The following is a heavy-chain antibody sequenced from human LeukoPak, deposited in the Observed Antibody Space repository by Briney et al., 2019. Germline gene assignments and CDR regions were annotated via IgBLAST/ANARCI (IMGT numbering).Heavy chain of an antibody. Sequence: GASVKVSCKASGHTFTDDYMHWVRQAPGQGLEFMGWINPDTGFTNYAQKFQGRVTMTRETSITTAYMEIKSLTSDGAAVYYCVPTSEANTSNWNFWGPGTLVTVSS. CDR2: INPDTGFT. J-gene: IGHJ4*02. V-gene: IGHV1-2*02. CDR3: VPTSEANTSNWNF. D-gene: IGHD1-1*01. CDR1: GHTFTDDY.